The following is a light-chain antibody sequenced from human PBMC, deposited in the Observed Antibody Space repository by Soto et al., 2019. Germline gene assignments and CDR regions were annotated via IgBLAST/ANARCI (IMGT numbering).Light chain of an antibody. CDR1: QTFSSSY. CDR2: GAS. V-gene: IGKV3-20*01. Sequence: EIVLTQSPGTLSLSPGERATLSCRARQTFSSSYLVWYQQRPGQAPTILMYGASSRATGIPDRFSGSGSGADFTLTSSRLEPEDFAVYYGHQYCGSPPTCGQGTKMQIK. CDR3: HQYCGSPPT. J-gene: IGKJ2*01.